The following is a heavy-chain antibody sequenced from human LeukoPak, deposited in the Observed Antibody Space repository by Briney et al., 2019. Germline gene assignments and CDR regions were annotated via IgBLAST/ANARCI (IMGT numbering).Heavy chain of an antibody. V-gene: IGHV1-46*01. Sequence: ASVKVSFKASGYTFTIYYMHWVRQAPGQGLEWMGIINSSGGSTSYAQKFQGRVTMTRDTSTSTVYMELSSLRSEDTAVYYCARDRGWFDPWGQGTLVTVSS. D-gene: IGHD1-26*01. CDR3: ARDRGWFDP. J-gene: IGHJ5*02. CDR2: INSSGGST. CDR1: GYTFTIYY.